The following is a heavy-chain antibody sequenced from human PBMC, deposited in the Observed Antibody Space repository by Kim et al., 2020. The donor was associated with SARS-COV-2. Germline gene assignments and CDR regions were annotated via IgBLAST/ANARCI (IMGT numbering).Heavy chain of an antibody. D-gene: IGHD1-26*01. Sequence: SETLSLTCAVYGGSFSGYYWSWIRQPPGKGLEWIGEINHSGSTNYNPSLKSRVTISVDTSKNQFSLKLSSVTAADTAVYYCARGLISMGAGAFDIWGQGTMVTVSS. J-gene: IGHJ3*02. CDR2: INHSGST. V-gene: IGHV4-34*01. CDR1: GGSFSGYY. CDR3: ARGLISMGAGAFDI.